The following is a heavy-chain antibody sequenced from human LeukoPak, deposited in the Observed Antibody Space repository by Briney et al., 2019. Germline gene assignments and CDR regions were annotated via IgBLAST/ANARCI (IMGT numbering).Heavy chain of an antibody. CDR3: ARGRPYSGGYHLDY. J-gene: IGHJ4*02. Sequence: SETLSLTCTISGDSTSSDRYYGGWVRQPPGKGLEWIGNIYYSGSTYYNPSLKSRVIMSVDTSKNQFFLKLNSVTAADTAVYYCARGRPYSGGYHLDYWGQGTLVTVSP. V-gene: IGHV4-39*01. CDR2: IYYSGST. D-gene: IGHD1-26*01. CDR1: GDSTSSDRYY.